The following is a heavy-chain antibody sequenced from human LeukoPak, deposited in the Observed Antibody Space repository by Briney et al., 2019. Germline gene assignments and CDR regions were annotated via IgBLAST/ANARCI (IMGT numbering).Heavy chain of an antibody. D-gene: IGHD6-6*01. CDR3: ARDETGQLVPWFDP. V-gene: IGHV1-69*06. Sequence: GASVKVSCKASGGTFSSYAISWVRQAPGQRLEWMGRIIPIFGTANYAQKFQGRVTITADKSTSTAYMELSSLRSEDTAVYYCARDETGQLVPWFDPWGQGTLVTVSS. CDR2: IIPIFGTA. J-gene: IGHJ5*02. CDR1: GGTFSSYA.